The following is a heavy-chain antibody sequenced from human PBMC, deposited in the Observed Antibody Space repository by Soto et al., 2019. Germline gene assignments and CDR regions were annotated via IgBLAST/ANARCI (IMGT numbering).Heavy chain of an antibody. D-gene: IGHD3-3*01. J-gene: IGHJ5*02. CDR3: ARHITIFGVATNWFDP. CDR2: IYYSGST. V-gene: IGHV4-59*08. Sequence: PSETLSLTCTVSGGSISSYYWSWTRQPPGKGLEWIGYIYYSGSTNYNPSLKSRVTISVDTSKNQFSLKLSSVTAADTVVYYCARHITIFGVATNWFDPWGQGTLVTVSS. CDR1: GGSISSYY.